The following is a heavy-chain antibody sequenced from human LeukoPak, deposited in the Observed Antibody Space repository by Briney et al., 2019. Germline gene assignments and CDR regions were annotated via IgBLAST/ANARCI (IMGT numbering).Heavy chain of an antibody. CDR1: GYTFTGYY. D-gene: IGHD6-6*01. J-gene: IGHJ3*01. CDR3: ARGPSEYSSSSDTLDV. Sequence: ASVKVSCKASGYTFTGYYMHWVRQAPGQGLEWMGWINPNSGGTNYAQKFQGRVTMTRDTSISTAYMELSRLRSDDTAVYYCARGPSEYSSSSDTLDVWGQGTMVTVSS. CDR2: INPNSGGT. V-gene: IGHV1-2*02.